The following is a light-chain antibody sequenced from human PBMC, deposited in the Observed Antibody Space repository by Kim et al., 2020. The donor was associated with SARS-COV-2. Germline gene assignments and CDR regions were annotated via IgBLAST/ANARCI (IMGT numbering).Light chain of an antibody. CDR2: DAS. J-gene: IGKJ4*01. Sequence: EIVLTQSPATLSLSPGERATLSCRASQSVSSYLAWYQQKPGQAPRLLIYDASNRATGIPARFSGSGSGTDFTLTISSLEPEDFAVYYCQQRSHWPQTFGGGTKVDIK. V-gene: IGKV3-11*01. CDR3: QQRSHWPQT. CDR1: QSVSSY.